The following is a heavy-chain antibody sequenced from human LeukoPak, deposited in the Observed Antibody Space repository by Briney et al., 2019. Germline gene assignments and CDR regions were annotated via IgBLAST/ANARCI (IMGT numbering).Heavy chain of an antibody. CDR1: GDSVSSNSVA. D-gene: IGHD6-13*01. Sequence: SQTLSLTCAISGDSVSSNSVAWNWIRLSPSRGLEWLGRTYYRSKWYNNYAVSVESRIIINPDTSKNQFSLQLKSVTPEDTAVYFCTRGKAASGQYVFDNWGQGTLVTVSS. CDR3: TRGKAASGQYVFDN. V-gene: IGHV6-1*01. J-gene: IGHJ4*02. CDR2: TYYRSKWYN.